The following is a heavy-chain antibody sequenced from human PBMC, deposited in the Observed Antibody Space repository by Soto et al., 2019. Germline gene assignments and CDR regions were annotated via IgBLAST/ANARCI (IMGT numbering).Heavy chain of an antibody. CDR1: GFSLTTNGVG. Sequence: QITLKESGPTLVKPTQTLTLTCTFSGFSLTTNGVGVGWIRQCPGKALEWLALIFWDDDKHYSPALLSRLTITKDTAKSRLVLTKTNLDPVDTARYYFANSAQWVDYFDFWSQGTLVTVSP. D-gene: IGHD6-19*01. CDR2: IFWDDDK. V-gene: IGHV2-5*02. CDR3: ANSAQWVDYFDF. J-gene: IGHJ4*02.